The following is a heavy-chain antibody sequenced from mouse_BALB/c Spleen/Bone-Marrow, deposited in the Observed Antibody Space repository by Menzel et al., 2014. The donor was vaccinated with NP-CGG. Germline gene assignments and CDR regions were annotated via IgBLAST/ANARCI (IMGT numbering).Heavy chain of an antibody. J-gene: IGHJ4*01. CDR2: INPSNGGT. CDR3: SRGRRDALDY. Sequence: QVQLQQSAALVKPGASVKLSCKASGYTFTSYYMYWEKQRPGQGLEWFGEINPSNGGTNFNEKFKNKATLTVDKSSSTAYMQLSSLTSEDYAVYYCSRGRRDALDYWGQGTSVTVSS. V-gene: IGHV1S81*02. CDR1: GYTFTSYY.